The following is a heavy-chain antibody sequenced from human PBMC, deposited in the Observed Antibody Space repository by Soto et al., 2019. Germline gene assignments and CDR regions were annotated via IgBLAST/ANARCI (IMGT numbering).Heavy chain of an antibody. Sequence: HGESLKISCNGSGYSFVSYWICWVRQMPWKGLEWMGIIYPGDSDTRYSPSFQGQVTISADKSITTVYLQWSSLRASDTAMYYCARTDGYEIEYWGQGTLVTVSS. CDR2: IYPGDSDT. CDR1: GYSFVSYW. V-gene: IGHV5-51*01. CDR3: ARTDGYEIEY. J-gene: IGHJ4*02. D-gene: IGHD5-12*01.